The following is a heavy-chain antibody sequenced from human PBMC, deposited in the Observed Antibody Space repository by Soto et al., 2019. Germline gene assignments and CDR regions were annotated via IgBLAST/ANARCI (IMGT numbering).Heavy chain of an antibody. V-gene: IGHV3-23*01. J-gene: IGHJ4*02. CDR1: GFTFSTHA. Sequence: EVQLLESGGGLAQPGGSLRLSCAASGFTFSTHAMGWVRQAPGKGLGWVAGITGGGDETYYADSVKGRFTISRDKAKNTVSLQMSSLRDDDTAVYYCGKDLGSGWYCDAIPPGGQGTLVTVSS. CDR2: ITGGGDET. CDR3: GKDLGSGWYCDAIPP. D-gene: IGHD6-13*01.